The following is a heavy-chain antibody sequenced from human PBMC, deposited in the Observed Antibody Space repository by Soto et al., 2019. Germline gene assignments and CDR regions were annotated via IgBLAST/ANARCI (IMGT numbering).Heavy chain of an antibody. CDR1: GGSISSYY. Sequence: PSETLSLTCTVSGGSISSYYWSWIRQPPGKGLEWIGYIYYSGSTNYNPSLKSRVTISVDTSKNQFSLKLSSVTAADTAVYYCARAHLFSGYSSSWFTGGMDVWGQGTTVTVSS. V-gene: IGHV4-59*01. CDR2: IYYSGST. D-gene: IGHD6-13*01. CDR3: ARAHLFSGYSSSWFTGGMDV. J-gene: IGHJ6*02.